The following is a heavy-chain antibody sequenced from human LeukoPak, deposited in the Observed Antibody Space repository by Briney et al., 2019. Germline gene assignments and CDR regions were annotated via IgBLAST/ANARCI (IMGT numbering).Heavy chain of an antibody. D-gene: IGHD6-19*01. CDR2: ITWNSDTI. Sequence: GGSLRLSCAASGFTFDDYAMHWVRQAPGKGLEWVSGITWNSDTIAYADSVKGRFTISRDNAKNSLYLQMNSLRADDTALYYRAKASAAVVVNRYYFDYWGKGTLVTVSS. CDR1: GFTFDDYA. CDR3: AKASAAVVVNRYYFDY. J-gene: IGHJ4*02. V-gene: IGHV3-9*01.